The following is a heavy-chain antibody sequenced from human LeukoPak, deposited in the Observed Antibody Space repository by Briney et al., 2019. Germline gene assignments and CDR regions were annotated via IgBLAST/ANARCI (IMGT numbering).Heavy chain of an antibody. CDR3: ARDLKGLDAFDI. Sequence: SETLSLTCTVSGGSISSYYWSWIRQPPGKGLEWIGYIYYSGSTNYNPSLKSRVTISVGTSKNQFSLKLSSVTAADTAVYYCARDLKGLDAFDIWGQGTMVTVSS. CDR2: IYYSGST. CDR1: GGSISSYY. J-gene: IGHJ3*02. V-gene: IGHV4-59*01.